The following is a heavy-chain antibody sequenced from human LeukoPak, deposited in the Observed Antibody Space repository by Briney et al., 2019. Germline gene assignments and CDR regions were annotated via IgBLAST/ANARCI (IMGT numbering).Heavy chain of an antibody. CDR1: GDSVSSNSAA. J-gene: IGHJ4*02. Sequence: SQTLSLTCAISGDSVSSNSAAWNWLSQSPSRGLEWLGRTYYRSKRYNDYAVSVKSRITINPNTSKNQFSLQLNSVTPEDTAVYYCARVHCSGGSCYRGDFDYWGQGTLVTVSS. V-gene: IGHV6-1*01. CDR3: ARVHCSGGSCYRGDFDY. CDR2: TYYRSKRYN. D-gene: IGHD2-15*01.